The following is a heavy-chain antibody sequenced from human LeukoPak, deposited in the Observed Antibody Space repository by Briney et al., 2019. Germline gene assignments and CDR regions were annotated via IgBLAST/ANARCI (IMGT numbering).Heavy chain of an antibody. CDR1: GYTFTSYG. Sequence: GASVKVSCKASGYTFTSYGISWVRQAPGQGLEWMGWISAYNGNTNYAQKLQGRVTMTTDTSTSTAYMELRSLRSDDTAVYYCARHGYSSSWHSPSTYYYMDVWGKGTTVTISS. V-gene: IGHV1-18*01. D-gene: IGHD6-13*01. CDR2: ISAYNGNT. J-gene: IGHJ6*03. CDR3: ARHGYSSSWHSPSTYYYMDV.